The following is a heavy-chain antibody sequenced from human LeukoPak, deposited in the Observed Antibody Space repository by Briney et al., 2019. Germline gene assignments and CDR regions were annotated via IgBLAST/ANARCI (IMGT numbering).Heavy chain of an antibody. CDR3: AREDYGGNSNWFDP. D-gene: IGHD4-23*01. Sequence: GASVKVSCKASGYTFTTHDLTWVRQAPGQGLEWMGRIIPILGIANYAQKFQGRVTITADESTSTAYMELSSLRSEDTAVYYCAREDYGGNSNWFDPWGQGTLVTVSS. V-gene: IGHV1-69*04. J-gene: IGHJ5*02. CDR1: GYTFTTHD. CDR2: IIPILGIA.